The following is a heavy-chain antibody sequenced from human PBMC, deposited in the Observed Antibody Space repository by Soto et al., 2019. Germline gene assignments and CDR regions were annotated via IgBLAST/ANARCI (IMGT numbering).Heavy chain of an antibody. Sequence: EVQLVESGGGLVQPGRSLRLSCAASGFTFGDYAMHWVRQVPGKGLEWVSGISWKSGSIGYADSVKGRFTISRDNAKNSLYLQMNSLRVEDTALYHCAKSTGGTANGMDVWGQGTTVTVSS. J-gene: IGHJ6*02. D-gene: IGHD2-8*02. CDR2: ISWKSGSI. CDR3: AKSTGGTANGMDV. CDR1: GFTFGDYA. V-gene: IGHV3-9*01.